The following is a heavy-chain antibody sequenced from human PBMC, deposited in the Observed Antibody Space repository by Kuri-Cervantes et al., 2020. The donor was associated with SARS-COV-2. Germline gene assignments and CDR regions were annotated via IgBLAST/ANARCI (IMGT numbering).Heavy chain of an antibody. CDR3: AKEGIAAAGTKKGGIDY. V-gene: IGHV3-30*02. D-gene: IGHD6-13*01. CDR2: IRYDGSNK. Sequence: GGSLRLSCAASGFTFSSYGMHWVRQAPGKGLEWVAFIRYDGSNKYYADSVKGRFTISRDNSKNTLYLQMNSLRAEDTAVYYCAKEGIAAAGTKKGGIDYWGQGTLVTVSS. CDR1: GFTFSSYG. J-gene: IGHJ4*02.